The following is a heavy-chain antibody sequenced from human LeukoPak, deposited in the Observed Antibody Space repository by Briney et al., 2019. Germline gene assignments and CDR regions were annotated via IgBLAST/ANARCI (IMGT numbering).Heavy chain of an antibody. Sequence: PGGSLRLSCAASGFTFSSYTMIWVRQAPGKGLEWVAVISYDGSNKYYADSVKGRFTISRDNSKNTLYLQMNSLRAEDTAVYYCASSRWEPAPFDYWGQGTLVTVSS. CDR3: ASSRWEPAPFDY. D-gene: IGHD1-26*01. CDR2: ISYDGSNK. J-gene: IGHJ4*02. CDR1: GFTFSSYT. V-gene: IGHV3-30-3*01.